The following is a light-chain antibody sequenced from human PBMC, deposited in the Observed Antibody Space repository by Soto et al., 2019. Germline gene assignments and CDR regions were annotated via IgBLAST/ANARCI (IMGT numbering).Light chain of an antibody. J-gene: IGKJ4*01. CDR2: GAS. Sequence: EIVMTQSPATLSVSPGERATLSCRASQSVNSNLAWYQQKPGQAPSLLIYGASTRATGIPARFSGSGSGTEFTLIISSLHSEDFAVYYCQQYNNWPLAFGGGTKVEIK. CDR3: QQYNNWPLA. V-gene: IGKV3-15*01. CDR1: QSVNSN.